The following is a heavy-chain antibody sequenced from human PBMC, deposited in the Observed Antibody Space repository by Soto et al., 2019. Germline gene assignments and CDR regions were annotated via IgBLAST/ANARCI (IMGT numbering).Heavy chain of an antibody. CDR2: INHSGST. Sequence: SETLSLTCAVYGGSFSCYYWSWIRQPPGKGLEWIGEINHSGSTNYNPSLKSRVTISVDTSKNQFSLKLSSVTAADTAVYYCARGLGYCTNGVCFTPDWFDPWGQGTLVTVSS. J-gene: IGHJ5*02. D-gene: IGHD2-8*01. CDR1: GGSFSCYY. CDR3: ARGLGYCTNGVCFTPDWFDP. V-gene: IGHV4-34*01.